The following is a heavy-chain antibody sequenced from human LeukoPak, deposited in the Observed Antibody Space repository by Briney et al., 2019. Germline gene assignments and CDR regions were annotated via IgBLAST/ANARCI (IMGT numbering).Heavy chain of an antibody. J-gene: IGHJ4*02. CDR1: GGSFSGYY. CDR3: ARDLEGWPAGMAY. D-gene: IGHD3-3*01. Sequence: SETLSLTCAVYGGSFSGYYWSWIRQPPGKGLEWIGEINHSGSTNYNPSLKSRVTISVDTSKNQFSLKLSSVTAADTAVYYCARDLEGWPAGMAYWGQGTLVTVSS. V-gene: IGHV4-34*01. CDR2: INHSGST.